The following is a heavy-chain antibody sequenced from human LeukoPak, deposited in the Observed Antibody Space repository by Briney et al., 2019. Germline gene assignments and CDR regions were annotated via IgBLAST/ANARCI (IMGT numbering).Heavy chain of an antibody. Sequence: GRSLRLSCAASGFTFRNYVMHWVRQAPGKGLEWVAIIWYDGSKNYYADSVKCRFTISRDNFNNTLYLQMNSLRAEDTALYYCARAPYTTGRSFYFDSWGQGTLVTVSS. J-gene: IGHJ4*02. V-gene: IGHV3-33*01. D-gene: IGHD2-2*02. CDR2: IWYDGSKN. CDR1: GFTFRNYV. CDR3: ARAPYTTGRSFYFDS.